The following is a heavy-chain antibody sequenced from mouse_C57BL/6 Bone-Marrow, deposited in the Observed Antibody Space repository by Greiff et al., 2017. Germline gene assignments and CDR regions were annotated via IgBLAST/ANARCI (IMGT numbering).Heavy chain of an antibody. CDR2: INPGSGGT. J-gene: IGHJ4*01. CDR3: ARCRGDY. V-gene: IGHV1-54*01. CDR1: GYAFTNYL. Sequence: VQLQQSGAELVRPGTSVKVSCKASGYAFTNYLIEWVKQRPGQGLEWIGVINPGSGGTNYNEKFKGKATLTADKSSSTAYMQLSSLTSEDSAVYCCARCRGDYWGQGTSVTVSA.